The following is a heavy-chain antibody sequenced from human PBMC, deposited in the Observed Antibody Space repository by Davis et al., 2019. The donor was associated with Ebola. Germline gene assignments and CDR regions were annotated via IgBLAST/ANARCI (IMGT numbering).Heavy chain of an antibody. J-gene: IGHJ1*01. CDR3: ARAGYFDWLLSQNEYFQH. Sequence: AASVKVSCKASGYTFTGYYMHWVRQAPGQGLEWMGWINPNSGGTNYAQKFQGWVTMTRDTSISTVYMELSSLRSEDTAVYYCARAGYFDWLLSQNEYFQHWGQGTLVTVSS. V-gene: IGHV1-2*04. CDR2: INPNSGGT. CDR1: GYTFTGYY. D-gene: IGHD3-9*01.